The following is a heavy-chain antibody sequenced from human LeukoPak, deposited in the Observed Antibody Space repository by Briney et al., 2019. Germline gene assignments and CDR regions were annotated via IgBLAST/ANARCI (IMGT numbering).Heavy chain of an antibody. D-gene: IGHD5-18*01. V-gene: IGHV4-59*13. CDR2: ISYIGNT. J-gene: IGHJ6*02. Sequence: SETLSLTCTVSGGSISNYYWSWIRQPPGKGLEWIGYISYIGNTNYSPSLKGRVTISIDTSENQLSLKLSSVTAADTAVYYCARAKGYTYGRDFYFYYGMDVWGQGTTVTVSS. CDR3: ARAKGYTYGRDFYFYYGMDV. CDR1: GGSISNYY.